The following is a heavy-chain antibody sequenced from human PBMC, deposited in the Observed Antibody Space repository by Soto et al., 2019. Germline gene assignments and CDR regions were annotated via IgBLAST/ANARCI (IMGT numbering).Heavy chain of an antibody. CDR3: AKDGNIYTSGWYAPSLDY. V-gene: IGHV3-30*18. CDR2: ISYDGSNQ. D-gene: IGHD6-19*01. J-gene: IGHJ4*02. Sequence: QVQLVESGGGVAQPGRSLRLSCAASGFTFSNYGMHWVRQAPGKGLEWAGVISYDGSNQYYADSVEGRITISRDNSKNTLYLQVNSLRAEDTAVYYCAKDGNIYTSGWYAPSLDYWGQGTLVTVSS. CDR1: GFTFSNYG.